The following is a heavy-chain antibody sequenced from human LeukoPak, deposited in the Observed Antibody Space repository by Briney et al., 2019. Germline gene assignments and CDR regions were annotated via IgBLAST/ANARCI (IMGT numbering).Heavy chain of an antibody. D-gene: IGHD5-18*01. Sequence: SETLSLTCTVSGGSISSTSYYWGWIRQPPGKGLEWIGSIYYRGNTYYNPSFKSRVTMSVDTSKNQFSLKLSSVTSADTAVYYCARRAYNYGMYYFDYWGQGTLVTVSS. J-gene: IGHJ4*02. CDR1: GGSISSTSYY. V-gene: IGHV4-39*01. CDR3: ARRAYNYGMYYFDY. CDR2: IYYRGNT.